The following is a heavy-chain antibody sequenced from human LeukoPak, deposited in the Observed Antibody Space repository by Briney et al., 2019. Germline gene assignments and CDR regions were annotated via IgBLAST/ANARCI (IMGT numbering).Heavy chain of an antibody. J-gene: IGHJ6*04. CDR2: IKSDGSEI. V-gene: IGHV3-7*01. D-gene: IGHD3-10*02. Sequence: GGSLRLSRAASGMTFRSHWMTWVRQTTGKGLEWLATIKSDGSEIYYLDSVKGRFTISRDNAKNSLYLQMNSLRAEDTAVYYCAELGITMIGGVWGKGTTVTISS. CDR3: AELGITMIGGV. CDR1: GMTFRSHW.